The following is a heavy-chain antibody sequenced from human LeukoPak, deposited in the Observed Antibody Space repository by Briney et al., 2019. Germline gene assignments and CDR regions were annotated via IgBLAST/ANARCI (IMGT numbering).Heavy chain of an antibody. CDR1: GYTFTGYY. V-gene: IGHV1-2*02. CDR2: INPNSGGT. J-gene: IGHJ5*02. CDR3: ARGYCSSTSCYAGWFDP. Sequence: GASVKVSCKASGYTFTGYYMHWVRQAPGQGLEWMGWINPNSGGTNYAQKFQGRVTMTRDTSISTAYMELRSLRSDDTAVYYCARGYCSSTSCYAGWFDPWGQGTLVTVSS. D-gene: IGHD2-2*01.